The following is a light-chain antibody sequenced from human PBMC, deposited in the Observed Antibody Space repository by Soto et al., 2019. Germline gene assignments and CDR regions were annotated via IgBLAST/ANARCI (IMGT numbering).Light chain of an antibody. CDR2: AAS. CDR1: QGIDSY. J-gene: IGKJ5*01. V-gene: IGKV1-9*01. CDR3: QGLNDYPIT. Sequence: DIQLTQSPSFLSASVGDRVTITCRASQGIDSYLAWYQQKPGKAPKFLIYAASTLRGGVPSRFSGSGSGTEFTLTISSLQPEDFATYYCQGLNDYPITFGQGTRLEMK.